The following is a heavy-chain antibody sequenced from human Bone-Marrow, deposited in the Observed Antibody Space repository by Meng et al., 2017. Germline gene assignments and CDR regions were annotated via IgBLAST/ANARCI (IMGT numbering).Heavy chain of an antibody. CDR3: ARVSYGSGRLWFDP. J-gene: IGHJ5*02. CDR1: GGSISSGGYY. Sequence: QLQLKASGPGLVKPSQTLSLTCTVSGGSISSGGYYWSWIRQHPGKGLEWIGYIYYSGSTYYNPSLKSRVTISVDTSKNQFSLKLSSVTAADTAVYYCARVSYGSGRLWFDPWGQGTLVTVSS. CDR2: IYYSGST. D-gene: IGHD3-10*01. V-gene: IGHV4-31*03.